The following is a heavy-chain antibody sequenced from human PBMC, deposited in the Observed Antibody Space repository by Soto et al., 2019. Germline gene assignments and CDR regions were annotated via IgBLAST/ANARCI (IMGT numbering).Heavy chain of an antibody. Sequence: NPSETLSLTCTVSGGSVSSNSYSWGWIRQPPGKGLEWIGSIYYSGSTYYNPSLKSRVTISVDTSKNQFSLKLSSVTAADTAVYYCAGIGYCSSTSCYVPYYGMDVWGQGTTVTVS. D-gene: IGHD2-2*01. J-gene: IGHJ6*02. CDR2: IYYSGST. CDR1: GGSVSSNSYS. CDR3: AGIGYCSSTSCYVPYYGMDV. V-gene: IGHV4-39*01.